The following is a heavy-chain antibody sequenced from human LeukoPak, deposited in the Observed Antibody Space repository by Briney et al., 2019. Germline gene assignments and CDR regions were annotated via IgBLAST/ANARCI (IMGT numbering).Heavy chain of an antibody. Sequence: ASVKVSCKASGYTFTGYYMHWVRQAPGQGLEWMGWINPNSGGTNYAQKFQGWVTMTRDTSISTAYMGLSRLRSDDTAVYYCARGLDSGSYGDAFDIWGQGTMVTVSS. D-gene: IGHD1-26*01. V-gene: IGHV1-2*04. CDR3: ARGLDSGSYGDAFDI. J-gene: IGHJ3*02. CDR1: GYTFTGYY. CDR2: INPNSGGT.